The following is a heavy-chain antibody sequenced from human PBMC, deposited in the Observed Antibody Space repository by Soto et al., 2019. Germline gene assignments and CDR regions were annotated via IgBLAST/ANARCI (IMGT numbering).Heavy chain of an antibody. V-gene: IGHV4-61*01. Sequence: PSETLSLTCTVSGGSVSSGSYYWSWFRQPPGKGLEWIGYIYYSGSTNYTPSLKSRVTISLDTSKNQFSLKLSSVTAADTAVYYCARAVLRYYYGMDVWGQGTTVTVSS. J-gene: IGHJ6*02. CDR3: ARAVLRYYYGMDV. D-gene: IGHD1-20*01. CDR2: IYYSGST. CDR1: GGSVSSGSYY.